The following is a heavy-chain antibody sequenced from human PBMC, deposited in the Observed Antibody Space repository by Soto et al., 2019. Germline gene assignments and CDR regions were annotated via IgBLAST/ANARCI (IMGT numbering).Heavy chain of an antibody. CDR2: ISGSGGST. J-gene: IGHJ4*02. V-gene: IGHV3-23*01. CDR1: GFTFSSYA. D-gene: IGHD3-22*01. CDR3: AKDLDRKYYYDSSGSYY. Sequence: EVQLLESGGGLVQPGGSLRLSCAASGFTFSSYAMSWVRQAPGKGLEWVSAISGSGGSTYYADSVKGRFTISRHNSKNTLYLQMNSRRAEDTAVYYCAKDLDRKYYYDSSGSYYWGQGTLVTVSS.